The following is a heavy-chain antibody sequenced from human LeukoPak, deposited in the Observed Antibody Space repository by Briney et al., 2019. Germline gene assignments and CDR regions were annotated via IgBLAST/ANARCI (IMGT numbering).Heavy chain of an antibody. D-gene: IGHD3-10*01. V-gene: IGHV1-69*04. CDR2: IIPILGIA. CDR3: ARAPLVRGVLQYYFYMDV. Sequence: SVKVSCKASGGTFSSYAISWVRQAPGQGLEWMGRIIPILGIANYAQKFQGRVTITADKSTSTAYMELSSLRSEDTAVYYCARAPLVRGVLQYYFYMDVWGKGTTVTVSS. J-gene: IGHJ6*03. CDR1: GGTFSSYA.